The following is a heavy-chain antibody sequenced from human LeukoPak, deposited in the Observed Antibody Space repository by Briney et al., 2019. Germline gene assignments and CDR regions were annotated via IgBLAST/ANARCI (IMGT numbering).Heavy chain of an antibody. J-gene: IGHJ4*02. CDR1: GGSISSYY. V-gene: IGHV4-59*01. CDR3: ARARDYGDYHIYDY. D-gene: IGHD4-17*01. Sequence: SETLSLTCSVSGGSISSYYWSWIRQPPGRGLERIGYINYSGSPKYSTNYNASLNSRVTISVDTSKNQFSLRLRSVTTADTAFYFCARARDYGDYHIYDYWGQGALVTVSS. CDR2: INYSGSPKYST.